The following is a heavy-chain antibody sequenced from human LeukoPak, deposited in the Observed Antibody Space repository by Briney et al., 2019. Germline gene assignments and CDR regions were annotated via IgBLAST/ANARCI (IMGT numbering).Heavy chain of an antibody. CDR3: AEDGGSYYFDY. Sequence: GGSLRLSCAASGFTFSSYAMSWVRQAPGKGLEWVSGISGSGGSTYYADSVKGRFTISRDNSKNTLYLQMNSLRAEDTAVYYCAEDGGSYYFDYWGQGTLVTVSS. CDR1: GFTFSSYA. D-gene: IGHD1-26*01. J-gene: IGHJ4*02. CDR2: ISGSGGST. V-gene: IGHV3-23*01.